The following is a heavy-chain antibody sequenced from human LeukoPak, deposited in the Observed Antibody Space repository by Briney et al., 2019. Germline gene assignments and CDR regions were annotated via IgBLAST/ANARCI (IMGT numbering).Heavy chain of an antibody. CDR3: ARDSRYIVVVPSTLPPNYFFDY. D-gene: IGHD2-15*01. CDR2: ISYDGSNK. Sequence: PGGSLRLSCAASGFTFSSYAMHWVRQAPGKGLEWVAVISYDGSNKYYADSVKGRFTISRDNSKKTLYLQMNSLRAEDTAVYYCARDSRYIVVVPSTLPPNYFFDYWGQGTLVTVSS. CDR1: GFTFSSYA. V-gene: IGHV3-30-3*01. J-gene: IGHJ4*02.